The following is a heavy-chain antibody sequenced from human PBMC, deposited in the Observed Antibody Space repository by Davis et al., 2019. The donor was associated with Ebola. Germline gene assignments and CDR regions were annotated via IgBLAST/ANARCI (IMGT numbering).Heavy chain of an antibody. CDR1: GYTFTSYD. D-gene: IGHD3-3*01. CDR2: MNPNSGNT. V-gene: IGHV1-8*01. J-gene: IGHJ5*02. Sequence: AASVKVSCKASGYTFTSYDINWVRQATGQGLEWMGWMNPNSGNTGYAQKFQGRVTMTRNTSISTAYMELSSLRSEDTAVYYCARGGGGFLEWLSWFDPWSQGTLVTVSS. CDR3: ARGGGGFLEWLSWFDP.